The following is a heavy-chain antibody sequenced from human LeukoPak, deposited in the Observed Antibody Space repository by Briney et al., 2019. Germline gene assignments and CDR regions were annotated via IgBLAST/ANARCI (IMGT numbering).Heavy chain of an antibody. CDR2: ISNSGAVT. CDR3: VKGGRICSSSTCRVDY. D-gene: IGHD2-2*01. CDR1: GFSFGSHA. V-gene: IGHV3-23*01. Sequence: PGGSLRLSCAASGFSFGSHAMSWVRQAPGKGLAWVSVISNSGAVTHYADSVKGRFTISRDKSNNMLYLQMDNLSAEDTAIYYCVKGGRICSSSTCRVDYWGQGTLVTVSS. J-gene: IGHJ4*02.